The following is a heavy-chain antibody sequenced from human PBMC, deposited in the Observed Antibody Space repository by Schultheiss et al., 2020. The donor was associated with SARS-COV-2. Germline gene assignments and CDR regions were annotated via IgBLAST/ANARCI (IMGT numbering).Heavy chain of an antibody. CDR3: ARPNYDFWSGAFDI. CDR2: IKSKTDGGTT. D-gene: IGHD3-3*01. CDR1: GFTFSNAW. V-gene: IGHV3-15*01. Sequence: GGSLRLSCAASGFTFSNAWMSWVRQAPGKGLEWVGRIKSKTDGGTTDYAAPVKGRFTISRDDSKNTLYLQMNSLKTEDTAVYYCARPNYDFWSGAFDIWGQGTMVTVSS. J-gene: IGHJ3*02.